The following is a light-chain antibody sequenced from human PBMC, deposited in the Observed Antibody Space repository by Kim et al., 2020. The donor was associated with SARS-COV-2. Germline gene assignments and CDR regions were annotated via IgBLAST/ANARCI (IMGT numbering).Light chain of an antibody. CDR2: SAS. Sequence: DIQLTQSPSSLSESVGDRVTITCRVSQDITSYLNWYRQKPGKVPKLLIYSASNLQSGVPSRCSGSGSGTDFSLTISSLQPEDGATYYGQRTYNAPPYTFGQGTKLEI. CDR3: QRTYNAPPYT. V-gene: IGKV1-27*01. CDR1: QDITSY. J-gene: IGKJ2*01.